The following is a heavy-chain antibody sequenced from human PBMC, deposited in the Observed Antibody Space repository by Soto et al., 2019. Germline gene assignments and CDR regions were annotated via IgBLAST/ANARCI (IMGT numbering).Heavy chain of an antibody. CDR3: ARRALPHAFVDY. Sequence: GSLRLSCTVSGFTVSTNYMNWVRQAPGKGLEWDSVIFPDGSTYYTDSVRDRYTISRDNSKNTVYLKMNSLRAEDTAVYFCARRALPHAFVDYWGQGTLVTVSS. V-gene: IGHV3-66*01. CDR1: GFTVSTNY. J-gene: IGHJ4*02. D-gene: IGHD2-15*01. CDR2: IFPDGST.